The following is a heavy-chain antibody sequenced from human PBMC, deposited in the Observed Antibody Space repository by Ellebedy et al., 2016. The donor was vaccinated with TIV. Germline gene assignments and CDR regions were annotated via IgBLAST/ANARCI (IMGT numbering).Heavy chain of an antibody. CDR2: INPTSGDS. CDR3: ARGDNYYYDSSGYYYSH. Sequence: ASVKVSCKVSGYTFTRYYLYWVRQAPGQGLDWMGIINPTSGDSNYAQKFQGRVTMTRDTYTSTVYMELSSLSSEDTAVYYCARGDNYYYDSSGYYYSHWGQGTLVTVSS. J-gene: IGHJ4*02. CDR1: GYTFTRYY. V-gene: IGHV1-46*01. D-gene: IGHD3-22*01.